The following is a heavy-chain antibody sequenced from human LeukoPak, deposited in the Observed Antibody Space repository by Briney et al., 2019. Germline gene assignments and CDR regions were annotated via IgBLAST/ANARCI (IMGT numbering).Heavy chain of an antibody. V-gene: IGHV3-53*01. CDR3: ERGVEPLAANTLAY. Sequence: GGSLRLSCAASGFTVITNEMTWVRQAPGKGLEWVSVLYSDGNTKYADSVQGRFTISRDNSKNTLYLEMNSLSPDDTAVYYCERGVEPLAANTLAYWGQGTLVTVSS. CDR2: LYSDGNT. D-gene: IGHD1-14*01. J-gene: IGHJ4*02. CDR1: GFTVITNE.